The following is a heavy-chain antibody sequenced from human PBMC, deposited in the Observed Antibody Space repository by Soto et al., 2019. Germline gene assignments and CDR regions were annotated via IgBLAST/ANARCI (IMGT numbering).Heavy chain of an antibody. CDR3: ARSIEEVYAIYYYYGMDV. D-gene: IGHD2-8*01. CDR1: GFTFNDYG. V-gene: IGHV3-33*01. Sequence: QVQLVESGGGVVQPGRSLRLSCAASGFTFNDYGMHWVRLAPGKGLEWVAVIWYDGSNKYYADSVRGRFTISRDNSKSTLYLQMNSLRAEDTAVYYCARSIEEVYAIYYYYGMDVWGQGTTVTVSS. CDR2: IWYDGSNK. J-gene: IGHJ6*02.